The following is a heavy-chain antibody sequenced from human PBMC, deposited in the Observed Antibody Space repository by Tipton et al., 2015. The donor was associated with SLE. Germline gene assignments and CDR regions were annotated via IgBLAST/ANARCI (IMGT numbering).Heavy chain of an antibody. CDR3: ARDSFSLRESSARDPGAFDI. V-gene: IGHV4-61*01. CDR2: IYYSGST. CDR1: GGSVSSGSYY. J-gene: IGHJ3*02. Sequence: TLSLTCTVSGGSVSSGSYYWSWIRQPPGKGLEWIGYIYYSGSTNYNPSLKSRVTISVDTSKNQFSLKLSSVTAADTAVYYCARDSFSLRESSARDPGAFDIWGQGTMVTVSS. D-gene: IGHD3-22*01.